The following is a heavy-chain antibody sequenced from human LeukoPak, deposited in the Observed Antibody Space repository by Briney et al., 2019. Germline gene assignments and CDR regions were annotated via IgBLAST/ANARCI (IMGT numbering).Heavy chain of an antibody. V-gene: IGHV3-23*01. CDR1: GFTFSSYA. CDR3: AKDLGYSYGYFDY. J-gene: IGHJ4*02. Sequence: GGSLRLSCAASGFTFSSYAMSWVRQAPGKGLEWASAISGSGGSTYYADSVKGRFTISRDNSKNTLYLQMNSLRAEDTAVYYCAKDLGYSYGYFDYWGQGTLVTVSS. CDR2: ISGSGGST. D-gene: IGHD5-18*01.